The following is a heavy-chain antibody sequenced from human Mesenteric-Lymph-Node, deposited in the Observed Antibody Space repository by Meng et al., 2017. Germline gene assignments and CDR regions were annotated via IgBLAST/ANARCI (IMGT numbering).Heavy chain of an antibody. D-gene: IGHD4-17*01. Sequence: GESLKISCAASGFTFSSYAMHWVRQAPGKGLEWVAVISYDGSNKYYADSVKGRFTISRDNSKNTLYLQMNSLRAEDTAVYYCARGTTVTTLRFGLWGRGTLVTVSS. V-gene: IGHV3-30*01. J-gene: IGHJ2*01. CDR3: ARGTTVTTLRFGL. CDR2: ISYDGSNK. CDR1: GFTFSSYA.